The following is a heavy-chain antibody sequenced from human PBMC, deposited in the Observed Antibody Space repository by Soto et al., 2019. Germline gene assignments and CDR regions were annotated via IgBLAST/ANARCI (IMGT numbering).Heavy chain of an antibody. Sequence: QITLNESGPTVVKPAETLTLTCTFSGFSLTTSGVGVCWIRQSPGKAPEWIALIYWDDDKRYSASLKSRLTITKATSKNQVVLTMASVDPADTATYYCAHRILRTVFGLVTTTAIYFDFWGQGTPVVVSS. J-gene: IGHJ4*02. D-gene: IGHD3-3*01. CDR2: IYWDDDK. V-gene: IGHV2-5*02. CDR3: AHRILRTVFGLVTTTAIYFDF. CDR1: GFSLTTSGVG.